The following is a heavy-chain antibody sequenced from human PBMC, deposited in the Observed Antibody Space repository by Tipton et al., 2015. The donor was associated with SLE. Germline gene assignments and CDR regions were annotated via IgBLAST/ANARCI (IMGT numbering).Heavy chain of an antibody. CDR2: IYYSGST. D-gene: IGHD6-19*01. CDR3: AREEGQWDAFDI. V-gene: IGHV4/OR15-8*01. J-gene: IGHJ3*02. Sequence: TLSLTCVVSGGSISSSDWWTWVRQPPGKGLEWIGYIYYSGSTNYNPSLKSRVTISVDTSKNQFSLKLSSVTAADTAVYYCAREEGQWDAFDIWGQGTMVTVSS. CDR1: GGSISSSDW.